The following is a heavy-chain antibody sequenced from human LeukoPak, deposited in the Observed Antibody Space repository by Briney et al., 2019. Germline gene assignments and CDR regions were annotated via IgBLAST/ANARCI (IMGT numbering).Heavy chain of an antibody. V-gene: IGHV1-18*04. CDR2: ISAYNGNT. CDR3: ARDDLMITFGGVIAPPDY. D-gene: IGHD3-16*02. J-gene: IGHJ4*02. CDR1: GYTFTGYF. Sequence: GASVKVSCKASGYTFTGYFIHWVRQAPGQGLEWMGWISAYNGNTNYAQKLQGRVTMTTDTSTSTAYMELRSLRSDDTAVYYCARDDLMITFGGVIAPPDYWGQGTLVTVSS.